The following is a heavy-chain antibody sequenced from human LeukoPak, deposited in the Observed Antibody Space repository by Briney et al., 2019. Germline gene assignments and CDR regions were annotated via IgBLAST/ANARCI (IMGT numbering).Heavy chain of an antibody. J-gene: IGHJ4*02. Sequence: GGSLRLSCAASGFTFSSYSMNWVRQAPGKGLEWVSYISSSSSTIYYADSVKGRFTISRDNAKNSLYLQMNSLRAEDTAVYYCARDLYDDYGGHIDYWGQGTLVTVSS. CDR1: GFTFSSYS. V-gene: IGHV3-48*01. CDR2: ISSSSSTI. D-gene: IGHD4-23*01. CDR3: ARDLYDDYGGHIDY.